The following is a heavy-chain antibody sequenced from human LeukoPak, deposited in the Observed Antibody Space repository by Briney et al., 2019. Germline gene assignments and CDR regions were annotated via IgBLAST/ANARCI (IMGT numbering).Heavy chain of an antibody. CDR1: GYTFTSYY. J-gene: IGHJ4*02. D-gene: IGHD3-10*01. V-gene: IGHV1-2*02. Sequence: ASVKVSCKASGYTFTSYYMHWVRQAPGQGLEWMGLINPNSGGTNYSQNFQGRVTITKDTSINTAYMEMSSLTSDDTAVYYCATDLAMVRGVIGGDYWGQGTLVTVSS. CDR3: ATDLAMVRGVIGGDY. CDR2: INPNSGGT.